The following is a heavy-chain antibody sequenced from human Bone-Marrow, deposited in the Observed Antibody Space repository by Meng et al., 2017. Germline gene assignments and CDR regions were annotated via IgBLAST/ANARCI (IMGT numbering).Heavy chain of an antibody. CDR3: ARGQYFSWWELLPAFWFDP. CDR1: GGSISSRNW. D-gene: IGHD1-26*01. J-gene: IGHJ5*02. CDR2: IYHSGST. Sequence: QWRRQGPGPGRGKPSGPPPLTCAVSGGSISSRNWWSWVRQPPGKGLEWIGEIYHSGSTNYNPSLKSRVTISVDKSKNQFSLKLSSVTAADTAVYYCARGQYFSWWELLPAFWFDPWGQGTLVTVSS. V-gene: IGHV4-4*02.